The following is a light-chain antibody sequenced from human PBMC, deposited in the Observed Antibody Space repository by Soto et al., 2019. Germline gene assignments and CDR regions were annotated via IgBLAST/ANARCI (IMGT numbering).Light chain of an antibody. V-gene: IGKV1-12*01. CDR3: QHADGLRALT. Sequence: DLQVTQSPPYVSASVGDRVTISCRASQDAGSWLSWFHQKPGGAPNLLIFHTFRKKSGVPPTFAGRGSGTEFTLTISSLQPEDFGTYSLQHADGLRALTFGGGTAVEI. CDR2: HTF. J-gene: IGKJ4*01. CDR1: QDAGSW.